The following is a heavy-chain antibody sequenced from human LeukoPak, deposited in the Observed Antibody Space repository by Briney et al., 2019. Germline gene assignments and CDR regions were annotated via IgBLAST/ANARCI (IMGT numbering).Heavy chain of an antibody. D-gene: IGHD2-15*01. CDR3: AREGSGGGGSFDY. V-gene: IGHV4-59*01. J-gene: IGHJ4*02. Sequence: SETLSLTCTVSGGSISSYYWSWIRQPPGKGLEWIGYIYYTGSTSYNPSLKSRVTISVDTSKNQFSLKLSSVTAADTAVYYCAREGSGGGGSFDYWGQGTLITVSS. CDR2: IYYTGST. CDR1: GGSISSYY.